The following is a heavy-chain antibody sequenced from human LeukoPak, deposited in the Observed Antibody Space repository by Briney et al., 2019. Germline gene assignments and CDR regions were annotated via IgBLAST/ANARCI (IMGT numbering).Heavy chain of an antibody. CDR2: ISAYNGNT. J-gene: IGHJ4*02. CDR1: GCTFTSYG. D-gene: IGHD5-12*01. V-gene: IGHV1-18*01. Sequence: AASVKVSCKASGCTFTSYGISWVRQAPGQGLEWMGWISAYNGNTNYAQKLQGRVTMTTDTSTSTAYMELRSLRSDDTAVYYCARRGLVDSGYGFDYWGQGTLVTVSS. CDR3: ARRGLVDSGYGFDY.